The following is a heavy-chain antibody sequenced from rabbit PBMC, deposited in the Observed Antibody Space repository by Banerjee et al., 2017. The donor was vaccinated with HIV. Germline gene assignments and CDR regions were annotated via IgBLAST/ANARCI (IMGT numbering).Heavy chain of an antibody. V-gene: IGHV1S45*01. CDR1: GFDFSGYYY. D-gene: IGHD6-1*01. J-gene: IGHJ4*01. Sequence: QQQLEESGGGLVKPGGTLTLTCKASGFDFSGYYYMCWVRQAPGKGLEWIGCIGVGSSGGTHYATWAKGRFTVSKTSSTTVTLQMTSLTVADTATHFCARGYEGVFGYVNYFNLWGPGTLVTVS. CDR2: IGVGSSGGT. CDR3: ARGYEGVFGYVNYFNL.